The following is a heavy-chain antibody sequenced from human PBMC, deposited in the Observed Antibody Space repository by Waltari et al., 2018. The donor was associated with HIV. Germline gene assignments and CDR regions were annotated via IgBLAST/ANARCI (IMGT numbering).Heavy chain of an antibody. J-gene: IGHJ2*01. CDR2: INNSGSI. V-gene: IGHV4-34*02. Sequence: QVELQQGGAGLLKPSETLSLSCAVSGGSFSPYYWSWIRKPPGKGLEWMGEINNSGSINFKPSLKSRLNISLDASKKQSSLHLTSVTAADTALYYCATRGDYGDLPKYFDLWGRGTLVTVSS. CDR3: ATRGDYGDLPKYFDL. D-gene: IGHD4-17*01. CDR1: GGSFSPYY.